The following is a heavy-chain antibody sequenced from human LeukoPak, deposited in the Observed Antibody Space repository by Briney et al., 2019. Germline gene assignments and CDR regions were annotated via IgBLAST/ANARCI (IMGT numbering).Heavy chain of an antibody. CDR3: ARGESGIQH. CDR1: GYIFTNYG. CDR2: ISVYNGNT. J-gene: IGHJ1*01. V-gene: IGHV1-18*01. Sequence: GASVKVSCKASGYIFTNYGISWVRQPPGQGLEWMGWISVYNGNTNYAQKLQGRVTMTTDTSASTAYMELRSLRSDDTAVYYCARGESGIQHWGQGTLVTVSS.